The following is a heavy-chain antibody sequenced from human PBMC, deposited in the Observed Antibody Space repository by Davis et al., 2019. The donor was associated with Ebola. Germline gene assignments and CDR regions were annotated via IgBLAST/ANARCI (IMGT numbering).Heavy chain of an antibody. CDR3: ARGRPPYYYDSSGRDYYHGMDV. D-gene: IGHD3-22*01. J-gene: IGHJ6*02. CDR2: IYYSGST. Sequence: SETLSLTCTVSGGSISSYYWSWIRQPPGKGLKWIGYIYYSGSTNYNPSLKSRVTISVDTSKNQFSLKLSSVTAADTAVYYCARGRPPYYYDSSGRDYYHGMDVWGQGTTVTVSS. CDR1: GGSISSYY. V-gene: IGHV4-59*12.